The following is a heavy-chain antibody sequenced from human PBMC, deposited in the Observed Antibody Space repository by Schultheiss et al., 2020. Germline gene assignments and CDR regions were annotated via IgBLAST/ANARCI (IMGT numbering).Heavy chain of an antibody. CDR3: ARGTGRLVGATGY. CDR2: IYYSGST. Sequence: SETLSLTCTVSGGSISSGGYYWSWIRQHPGKGLEWIGYIYYSGSTYYNPSLKSRVTISVDTSKNQFSLKLSSVTAADTAVYYCARGTGRLVGATGYWGQGTLVTVSS. J-gene: IGHJ4*02. V-gene: IGHV4-30-4*08. CDR1: GGSISSGGYY. D-gene: IGHD1-26*01.